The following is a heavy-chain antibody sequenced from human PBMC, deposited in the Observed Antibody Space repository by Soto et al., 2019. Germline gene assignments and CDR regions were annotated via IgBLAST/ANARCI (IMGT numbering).Heavy chain of an antibody. CDR2: VSGNNGAS. J-gene: IGHJ5*01. CDR1: GYTSADFG. V-gene: IGHV1-18*04. D-gene: IGHD2-2*01. Sequence: APVKVSCKASGYTSADFGISWVRQAPGQGLEWMGWVSGNNGASNPAPKVQGRITMTLDTSTGISYMALRSLRSDDTAIYYCVRDQKYFRVNGNWFDSWGQGTLVTVSS. CDR3: VRDQKYFRVNGNWFDS.